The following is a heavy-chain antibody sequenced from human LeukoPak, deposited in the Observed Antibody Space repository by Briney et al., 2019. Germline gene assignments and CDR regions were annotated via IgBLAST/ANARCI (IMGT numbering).Heavy chain of an antibody. CDR2: IYIRVGT. D-gene: IGHD6-19*01. Sequence: SGTPSLTPTVSRGSPTGDYASSSPASPAGRLGCVLRIYIRVGTHYNPSLKSRVTMSVDTSKNQFSLKLSSVTAADTAVYYCAGVIAVAGPNWFDPWGQGTLVTVSS. CDR3: AGVIAVAGPNWFDP. CDR1: RGSPTGDY. J-gene: IGHJ5*02. V-gene: IGHV4-4*07.